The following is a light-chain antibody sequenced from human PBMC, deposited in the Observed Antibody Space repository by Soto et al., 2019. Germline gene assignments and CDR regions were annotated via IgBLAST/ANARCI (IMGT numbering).Light chain of an antibody. CDR1: SSYVGGYNY. J-gene: IGLJ2*01. CDR3: SSYTGGRSAV. V-gene: IGLV2-14*01. Sequence: QSVLTQPASVSGSSGQSITISCTGTSSYVGGYNYVSWYQQHPGKAPKLIIYEVSNRPSGVSNRFSGSKSGNTASLTISGLQAEDEADYYCSSYTGGRSAVFGGGTQLTVL. CDR2: EVS.